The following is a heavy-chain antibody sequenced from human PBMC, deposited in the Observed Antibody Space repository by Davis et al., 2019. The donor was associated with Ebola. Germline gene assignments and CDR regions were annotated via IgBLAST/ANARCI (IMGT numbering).Heavy chain of an antibody. CDR3: AKDEELQFGMDV. Sequence: GGPLRSPCAAPGFTFSSYRMNWVRQAPGKGLEWVALNNGSGSTYYADSVKGRFTISRDDLKNTVDVQMNSLRVEDSAIYYCAKDEELQFGMDVWGQGTTVTVSS. D-gene: IGHD5-24*01. CDR2: NNGSGST. V-gene: IGHV3-23*01. CDR1: GFTFSSYR. J-gene: IGHJ6*02.